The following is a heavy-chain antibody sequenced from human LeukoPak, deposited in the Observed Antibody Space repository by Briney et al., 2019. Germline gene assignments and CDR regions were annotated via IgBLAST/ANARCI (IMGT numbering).Heavy chain of an antibody. J-gene: IGHJ4*02. CDR1: GFSFSDYY. Sequence: GGSLRLSCEASGFSFSDYYVTWIRQAPGKGLEWLSYISCSGYTIYYADSVKGRFTISRDNAKNSLYLQMNSLRVEDTAVYYCAKGQSSYYDSSGSLDSWGQGTLVTVSS. D-gene: IGHD3-22*01. V-gene: IGHV3-11*04. CDR2: ISCSGYTI. CDR3: AKGQSSYYDSSGSLDS.